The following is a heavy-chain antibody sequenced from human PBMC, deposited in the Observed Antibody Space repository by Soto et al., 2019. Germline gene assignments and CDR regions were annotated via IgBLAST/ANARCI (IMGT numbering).Heavy chain of an antibody. D-gene: IGHD2-15*01. Sequence: SETLSLTCTVSGAPISYGGFSWSWIRQSPGKGLEWIGYISHLENTYLHPSFKSRLTMSIDRTRNQFSLKLSSVTAADMAVYYCARGGGCDSFDYWGQGVLVTVSS. J-gene: IGHJ4*02. CDR1: GAPISYGGFS. CDR2: ISHLENT. CDR3: ARGGGCDSFDY. V-gene: IGHV4-30-2*06.